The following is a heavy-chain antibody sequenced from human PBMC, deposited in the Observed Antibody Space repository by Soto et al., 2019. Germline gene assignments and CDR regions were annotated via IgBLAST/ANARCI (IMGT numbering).Heavy chain of an antibody. CDR2: ISGSGGSI. V-gene: IGHV3-23*01. CDR1: GFTFSSNA. J-gene: IGHJ4*02. CDR3: AINLDASVSYDY. D-gene: IGHD3-3*01. Sequence: EVQLLESGGGLVQPGGSLRLSCAASGFTFSSNAMTWVRQAPGKGLEWLSAISGSGGSIYYADSVRGRFTISRDNSKNTLFLQMNSLRAEDTAVYYCAINLDASVSYDYWGQGTLVTVSS.